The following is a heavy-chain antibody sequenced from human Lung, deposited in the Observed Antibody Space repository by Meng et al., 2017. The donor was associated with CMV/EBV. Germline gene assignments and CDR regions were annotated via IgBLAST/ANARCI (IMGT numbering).Heavy chain of an antibody. D-gene: IGHD1-14*01. CDR1: GFTFNNYG. J-gene: IGHJ4*03. Sequence: GGSXRLSCAASGFTFNNYGMHWVRQAPGKGLEWVAVIWYDGSNRNYEDSVKGRFTISRDNSKNTVYLQMNTVRAEDTAVYYCAKGYRHIDYGGHGTLVTVSS. CDR2: IWYDGSNR. CDR3: AKGYRHIDY. V-gene: IGHV3-33*06.